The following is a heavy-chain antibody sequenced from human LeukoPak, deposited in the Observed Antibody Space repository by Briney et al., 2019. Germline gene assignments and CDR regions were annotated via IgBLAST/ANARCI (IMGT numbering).Heavy chain of an antibody. CDR3: ASRDMVVNDAFDI. D-gene: IGHD3-10*01. Sequence: SETLSLTCTVSGGSISSSSYYWGWIRQPPGKGLEWIGSIYYSGSTYYNPSLKSRVTISVDTSKNQFSLKLRSVTAADTAVYYCASRDMVVNDAFDIWGQRTMVTVSS. V-gene: IGHV4-39*07. CDR2: IYYSGST. J-gene: IGHJ3*02. CDR1: GGSISSSSYY.